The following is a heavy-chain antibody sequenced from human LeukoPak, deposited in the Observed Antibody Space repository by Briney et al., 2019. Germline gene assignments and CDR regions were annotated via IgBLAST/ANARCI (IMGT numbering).Heavy chain of an antibody. Sequence: PGGSLRLSCAASGFIFSTHSMSWVRQSPAKGLEWVSSISSGGSHIYYADSVKGRFTISRDNARNSLFLQMNSLRAEDTAVYYCVRDFRTQLDGYSPPYHFDYWGRGALVTVSS. J-gene: IGHJ4*02. CDR1: GFIFSTHS. V-gene: IGHV3-21*01. CDR3: VRDFRTQLDGYSPPYHFDY. CDR2: ISSGGSHI. D-gene: IGHD5-24*01.